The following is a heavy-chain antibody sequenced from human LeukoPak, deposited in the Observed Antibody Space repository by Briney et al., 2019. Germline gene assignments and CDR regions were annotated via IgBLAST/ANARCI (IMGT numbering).Heavy chain of an antibody. D-gene: IGHD2-15*01. Sequence: QSGGSLRLSCAASGFTFSSYWMSWVRQAPGKGLEWVANIKQDGSEKYYVDSVRGRFTISRDNAKNSLYLQMNSLRAEDTAVYYCARDIASCTGGTCYNIRFDPWGQGTLVTVSS. CDR2: IKQDGSEK. V-gene: IGHV3-7*01. CDR1: GFTFSSYW. J-gene: IGHJ5*02. CDR3: ARDIASCTGGTCYNIRFDP.